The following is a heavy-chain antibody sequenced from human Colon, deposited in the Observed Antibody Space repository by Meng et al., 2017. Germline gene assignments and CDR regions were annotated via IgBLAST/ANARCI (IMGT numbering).Heavy chain of an antibody. J-gene: IGHJ4*02. V-gene: IGHV6-1*01. D-gene: IGHD3-10*01. CDR1: GDSVSSNRAL. CDR3: TTWYGEY. Sequence: QVKLQQSGPGLVKPSQTLPLTCAISGDSVSSNRALWHWVRQSPSRGLEWLGQTYYRSEWQNHYGVSVKSRITINADTSRNHFSLHLNSVTPEDTAVYYCTTWYGEYWGQGTLVTVFS. CDR2: TYYRSEWQN.